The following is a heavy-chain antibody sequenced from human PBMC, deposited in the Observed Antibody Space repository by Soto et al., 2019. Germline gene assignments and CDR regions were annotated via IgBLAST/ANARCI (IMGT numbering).Heavy chain of an antibody. Sequence: GSLRLSCAASGFTFSSYAMSWVRQAPGKGLEWVSAISGSGGSTYYADSVKGRFTISRDNSKNTLYLQMNSLRAEDTAVYYCEKDRRIVVVLYYFDYWGQGTLVTVYS. CDR3: EKDRRIVVVLYYFDY. J-gene: IGHJ4*02. D-gene: IGHD3-22*01. CDR1: GFTFSSYA. V-gene: IGHV3-23*01. CDR2: ISGSGGST.